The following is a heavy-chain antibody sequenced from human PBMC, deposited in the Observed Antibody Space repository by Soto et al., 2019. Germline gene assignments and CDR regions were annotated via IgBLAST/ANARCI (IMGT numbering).Heavy chain of an antibody. CDR3: ARSRATAITPPSSGYLLSTMDV. J-gene: IGHJ6*02. CDR1: GYTFTRYG. V-gene: IGHV1-18*01. CDR2: ISAYNGNT. D-gene: IGHD3-22*01. Sequence: GSVKGSCKVSGYTFTRYGKNWVRRAPGQGLEWMGWISAYNGNTNYAQKLQGRVTMTTDTSTSTAYMELRSLRSDDTAVYYCARSRATAITPPSSGYLLSTMDVWGQGTTVTVSS.